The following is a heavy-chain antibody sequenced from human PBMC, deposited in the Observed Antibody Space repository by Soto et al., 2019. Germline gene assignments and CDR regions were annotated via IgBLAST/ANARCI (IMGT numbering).Heavy chain of an antibody. D-gene: IGHD2-15*01. CDR3: ARVGVYCSGGSCYEYFQH. CDR2: IYSGGST. CDR1: GFTVSSNY. J-gene: IGHJ1*01. V-gene: IGHV3-53*04. Sequence: GGSLRLSCAASGFTVSSNYMSWVRQAPGKGLEWVSVIYSGGSTYYADSVKGRFTISRHNSKNTLYLQMNSLRAEDTAGYYCARVGVYCSGGSCYEYFQHWGQGTLVTVSS.